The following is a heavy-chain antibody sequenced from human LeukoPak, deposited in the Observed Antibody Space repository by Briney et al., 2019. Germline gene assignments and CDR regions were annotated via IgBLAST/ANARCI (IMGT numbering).Heavy chain of an antibody. J-gene: IGHJ4*02. CDR1: GYTLTELS. Sequence: ASVKVSCKVSGYTLTELSTHWVRQAPGKGLEWMGGFDPEDGETIYAQKFQGRVTMTEDTSTDTAYMELSSLRSEDTAVYYCATLGEYYDFWSGYFRDYWGQGTLVTVSS. V-gene: IGHV1-24*01. CDR2: FDPEDGET. D-gene: IGHD3-3*01. CDR3: ATLGEYYDFWSGYFRDY.